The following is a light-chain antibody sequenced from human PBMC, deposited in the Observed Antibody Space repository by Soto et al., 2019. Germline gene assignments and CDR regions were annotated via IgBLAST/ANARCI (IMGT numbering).Light chain of an antibody. CDR2: DAF. V-gene: IGKV3-20*01. Sequence: IGVTQSPGTLSLSTGESATLSCRASRSLDSGQLAWYQQKVGRAPRLLIHDAFIRATGIPDRFSGSGSGTDFTLTIARLEPEDFAVYYCQQYGGSPRTFGQGTRLEIK. J-gene: IGKJ5*01. CDR1: RSLDSGQ. CDR3: QQYGGSPRT.